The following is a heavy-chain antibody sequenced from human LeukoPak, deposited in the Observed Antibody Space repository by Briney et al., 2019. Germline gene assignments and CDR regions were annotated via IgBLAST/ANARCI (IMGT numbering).Heavy chain of an antibody. CDR2: IPHRGGT. CDR3: ARVAYCGDDCDAFDI. CDR1: GGSFNGYY. Sequence: KPSETLSLTCAVYGGSFNGYYWSWIRQPPGKGLEWIGEIPHRGGTNYTPSLKSRFTISGDTSKNQFSLQLSTVTAEDTAVFYCARVAYCGDDCDAFDIWGQGTMVTVSS. D-gene: IGHD2-21*02. V-gene: IGHV4-34*01. J-gene: IGHJ3*02.